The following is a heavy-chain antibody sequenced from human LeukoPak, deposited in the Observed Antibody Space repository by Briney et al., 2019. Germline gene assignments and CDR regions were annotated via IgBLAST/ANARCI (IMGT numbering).Heavy chain of an antibody. CDR3: ARGSAGILRSDAFDI. J-gene: IGHJ3*02. Sequence: SETLSLTCTVSGGSISSYYWSWIRQTPGKGLEWIGRIYTSGSTNYNPSLKSRVTISVDTSKNQFSLKLSSVTAADTAVYYCARGSAGILRSDAFDIWGQGTMVTVSS. CDR1: GGSISSYY. CDR2: IYTSGST. V-gene: IGHV4-4*08. D-gene: IGHD3-10*02.